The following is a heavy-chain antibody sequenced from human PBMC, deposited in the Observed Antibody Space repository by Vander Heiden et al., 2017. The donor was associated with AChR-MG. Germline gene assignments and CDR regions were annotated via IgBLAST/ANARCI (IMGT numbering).Heavy chain of an antibody. Sequence: QVQLVESGGGVVQPGRSLRLSCAASKFNFSTFGMHWVRQAPGKGLEWVAAIWNDGSNKYYADSVKGRFTISRDNSKNTLYLRMNTLRTEDTAVYYCARSHWDTDYFLDYFDYWGQGTLVTVSS. V-gene: IGHV3-33*01. D-gene: IGHD3-3*01. J-gene: IGHJ4*02. CDR1: KFNFSTFG. CDR3: ARSHWDTDYFLDYFDY. CDR2: IWNDGSNK.